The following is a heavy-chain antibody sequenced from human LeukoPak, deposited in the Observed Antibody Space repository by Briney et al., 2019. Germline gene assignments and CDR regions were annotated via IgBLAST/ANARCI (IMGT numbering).Heavy chain of an antibody. CDR3: ARTRFGEFFNWFDP. J-gene: IGHJ5*02. Sequence: ASVKVSCKASGYTFTSYAMNWVRQAPGQGLEWMGWINTNTGNPTYAQGFTGRFVFSLDTSVSTAYLQISSLKAVDTAVYYCARTRFGEFFNWFDPWGQGTLVTVSS. V-gene: IGHV7-4-1*02. CDR2: INTNTGNP. CDR1: GYTFTSYA. D-gene: IGHD3-10*01.